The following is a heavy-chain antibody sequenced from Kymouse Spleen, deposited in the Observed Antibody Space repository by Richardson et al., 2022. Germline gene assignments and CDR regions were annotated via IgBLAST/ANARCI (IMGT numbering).Heavy chain of an antibody. CDR3: AKEGAAGTFDI. CDR1: GFTFSSYG. V-gene: IGHV3-30*18. CDR2: ISYDGSNK. D-gene: IGHD6-13*01. Sequence: QVQLVESGGGVVQPGRSLRLSCAASGFTFSSYGMHWVRQAPGKGLEWVAVISYDGSNKYYADSVKGRFTISRDNSKNTLYLQMNSLRAEDTAVYYCAKEGAAGTFDIWGQGTMVTVSS. J-gene: IGHJ3*02.